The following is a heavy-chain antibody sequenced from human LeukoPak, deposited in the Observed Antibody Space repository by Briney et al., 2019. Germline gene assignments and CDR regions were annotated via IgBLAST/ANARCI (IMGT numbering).Heavy chain of an antibody. D-gene: IGHD2-15*01. CDR3: ARSGWSRAFDI. V-gene: IGHV3-48*03. CDR2: ISSSGCTI. CDR1: GFTFSSYE. J-gene: IGHJ3*02. Sequence: GGSLRLSCAASGFTFSSYEMNWVRQAPGKGLGWVSYISSSGCTIYYADSVKGRFTISRDNAKNSLYLQMNSLRAEDTAVYYCARSGWSRAFDIWGQGTMVTVSS.